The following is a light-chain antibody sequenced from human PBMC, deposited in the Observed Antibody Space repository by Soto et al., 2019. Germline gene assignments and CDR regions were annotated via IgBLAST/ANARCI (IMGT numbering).Light chain of an antibody. J-gene: IGLJ3*02. CDR3: AAWDESPNVPV. Sequence: LTQPPSASGTPGQRVTISCSGSNSNIGRNTVNWYQQLPGAAPSLLIYSNNQRPSGVPDRFFGSKSGTSASLAISGLQSEDEADYYCAAWDESPNVPVFGGGTKVTVL. CDR1: NSNIGRNT. V-gene: IGLV1-44*01. CDR2: SNN.